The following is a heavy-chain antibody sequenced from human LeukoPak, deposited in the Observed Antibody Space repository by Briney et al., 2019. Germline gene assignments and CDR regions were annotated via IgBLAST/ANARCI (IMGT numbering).Heavy chain of an antibody. V-gene: IGHV4-39*07. Sequence: SETLSLTCTVSGDSISSGSYYWGWIRQPPGMGLEWIGSTYRSGDTYYNPSLKGRVTISVDTSKNQFSLKLSSVTAADTAVYYCARDRDLRWFYYWGQGTLVTVSS. D-gene: IGHD2-21*01. J-gene: IGHJ4*02. CDR3: ARDRDLRWFYY. CDR1: GDSISSGSYY. CDR2: TYRSGDT.